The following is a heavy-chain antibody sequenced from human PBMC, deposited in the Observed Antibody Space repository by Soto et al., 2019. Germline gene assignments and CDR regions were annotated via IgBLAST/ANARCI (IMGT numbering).Heavy chain of an antibody. V-gene: IGHV4-61*01. D-gene: IGHD5-18*01. CDR2: INYSGST. CDR3: GRVPLGGYSYGSYFDY. J-gene: IGHJ4*02. Sequence: SETLSLTCTVSGGSVSSGSYYWSWIRQPPGKGLEWIGYINYSGSTNYNPSLKRRVTISVDTSKNRFSLKLSSVTAADTAVYYCGRVPLGGYSYGSYFDYWGQGTLVTVSS. CDR1: GGSVSSGSYY.